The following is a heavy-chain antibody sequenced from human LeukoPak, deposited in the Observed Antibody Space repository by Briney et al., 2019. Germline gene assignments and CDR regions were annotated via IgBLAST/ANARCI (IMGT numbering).Heavy chain of an antibody. V-gene: IGHV3-15*05. J-gene: IGHJ3*02. CDR1: GFTFTNVW. D-gene: IGHD3-22*01. CDR2: IRSKTDGGTT. Sequence: PGGSLRLSCAASGFTFTNVWMSWVRQAPGKGLEWVGRIRSKTDGGTTDYAAPVKGRFTISRDDSKNTLYLQMNSLKTEDTAVYYCTTVFYYYGSSGEVTGAFDIWGQGTMVTVSS. CDR3: TTVFYYYGSSGEVTGAFDI.